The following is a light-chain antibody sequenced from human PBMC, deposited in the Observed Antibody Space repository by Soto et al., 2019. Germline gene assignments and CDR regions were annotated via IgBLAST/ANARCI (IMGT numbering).Light chain of an antibody. CDR3: QQSYSTPVT. Sequence: DFQLTQSPSSLSASVGERATTPCRASQSSSSYLNWYQQKPGKAPKLLIYAASSLQSGVPSRFSGSGSGTDFTLTISSLQPEDFATYYCQQSYSTPVTFGQGTRLEIK. V-gene: IGKV1-39*01. CDR1: QSSSSY. J-gene: IGKJ5*01. CDR2: AAS.